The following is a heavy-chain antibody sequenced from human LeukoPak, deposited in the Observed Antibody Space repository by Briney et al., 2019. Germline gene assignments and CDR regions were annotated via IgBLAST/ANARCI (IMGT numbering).Heavy chain of an antibody. CDR1: GFTFSSYA. D-gene: IGHD6-13*01. CDR3: AKDRDSSSWFPSPTDY. Sequence: GGSLRLSCAASGFTFSSYAMSWVRQAPGKGLEWVSAISGSGGSTYYADSVKGRFTISRDNSKNTLYLQMNSLRAEDTAVYYCAKDRDSSSWFPSPTDYWGQGTLVTVSS. CDR2: ISGSGGST. J-gene: IGHJ4*02. V-gene: IGHV3-23*01.